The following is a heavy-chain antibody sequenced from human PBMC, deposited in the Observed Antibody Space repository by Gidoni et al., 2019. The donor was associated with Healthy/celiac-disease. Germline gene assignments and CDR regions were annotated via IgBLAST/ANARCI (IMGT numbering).Heavy chain of an antibody. CDR1: GGSISSGGSS. J-gene: IGHJ3*02. V-gene: IGHV4-30-2*01. CDR3: ARDRVDCSSTSCYALGAFDI. D-gene: IGHD2-2*01. Sequence: QLQLQESGSGLVKPSQTLSLTCAAPGGSISSGGSSWSGIRQPPGKGLEWIGYIYHSGSTYYTPSLKSRVTISVARSKNQFSLKLSSVTAADTAVYYCARDRVDCSSTSCYALGAFDIWGQGTMVTVSS. CDR2: IYHSGST.